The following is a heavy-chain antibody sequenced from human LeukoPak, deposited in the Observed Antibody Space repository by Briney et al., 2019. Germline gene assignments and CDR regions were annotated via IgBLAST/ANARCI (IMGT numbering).Heavy chain of an antibody. J-gene: IGHJ3*02. CDR1: GFTFSSYV. CDR3: TRLNRPTTVYAFDI. Sequence: GGSLRLSCAASGFTFSSYVMHWVRQASGKGLEWVGRIRSKANSYATAYAASVKGRFTISRDDSKNTAYLQMNSLKTEDTAVYYCTRLNRPTTVYAFDIWGQGTMVTVSS. CDR2: IRSKANSYAT. V-gene: IGHV3-73*01. D-gene: IGHD4-17*01.